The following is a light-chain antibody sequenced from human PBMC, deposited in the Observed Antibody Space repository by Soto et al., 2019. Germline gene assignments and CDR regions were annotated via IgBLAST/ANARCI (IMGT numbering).Light chain of an antibody. CDR3: SSYAGNNVLV. Sequence: QSVLTQPPSASGSPGQSVTIPCTGTSSDVGGYNYVSWYQQHPGKAPRLMIYEVNKRPSGVPYRFSGSKSGNTASLTVSGLQADDDAVYYCSSYAGNNVLVFGGGTKLTVL. V-gene: IGLV2-8*01. CDR1: SSDVGGYNY. CDR2: EVN. J-gene: IGLJ2*01.